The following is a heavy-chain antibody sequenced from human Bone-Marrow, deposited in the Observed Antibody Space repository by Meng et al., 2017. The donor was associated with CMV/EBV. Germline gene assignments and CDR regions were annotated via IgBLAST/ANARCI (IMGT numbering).Heavy chain of an antibody. CDR3: ARHCSSSGCHSEYDALDV. CDR1: GGTFSSYT. J-gene: IGHJ3*01. V-gene: IGHV1-69*02. CDR2: IIPILGIA. Sequence: SVKVSCKASGGTFSSYTISWVRQAPGQGLEWMGRIIPILGIANYAQKFQGRVTITADKSTSTAYMELSSLRSDDTAIYYCARHCSSSGCHSEYDALDVWGQGTLVTVS. D-gene: IGHD2-2*02.